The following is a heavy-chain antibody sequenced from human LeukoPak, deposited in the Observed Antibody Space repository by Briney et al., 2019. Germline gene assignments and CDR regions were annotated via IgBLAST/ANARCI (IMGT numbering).Heavy chain of an antibody. D-gene: IGHD5-24*01. J-gene: IGHJ4*02. CDR3: ARDLEGDGFSDY. Sequence: ASVKVSCKASGYTFTGYYMHWVRQAPGQGLEWMGWINPNSGGTNYAQKFQGRVTMTRDTSISTAYMELSRLRSDDTAVYYCARDLEGDGFSDYWGQGTLVTVSS. CDR2: INPNSGGT. CDR1: GYTFTGYY. V-gene: IGHV1-2*02.